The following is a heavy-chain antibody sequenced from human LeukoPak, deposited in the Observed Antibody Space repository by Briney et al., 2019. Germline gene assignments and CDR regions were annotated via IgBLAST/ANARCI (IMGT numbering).Heavy chain of an antibody. CDR2: IKQDGSEK. D-gene: IGHD3-10*01. CDR3: ARDFGYF. V-gene: IGHV3-7*04. CDR1: GFTYSNFW. Sequence: GGSLRLSCAASGFTYSNFWMSWVRQAPGKGLEWVANIKQDGSEKYYLDSVKGRFTISRDNAKNSLYLQVNSLRAEDTAVYYCARDFGYFRGQGTLVTVSS. J-gene: IGHJ4*02.